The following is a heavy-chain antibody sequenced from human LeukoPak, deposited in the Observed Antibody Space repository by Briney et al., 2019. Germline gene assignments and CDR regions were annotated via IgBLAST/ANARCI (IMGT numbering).Heavy chain of an antibody. CDR1: GGSISSYY. D-gene: IGHD4-17*01. CDR3: ARAVSRRRRFDY. J-gene: IGHJ4*02. Sequence: SETLSLTCTVSGGSISSYYWSWIRQPPGKGLEWIGYIYYSGSTNYNPSLKSRVTISVDTSKNQFSLKLSSVTAADTAVYYCARAVSRRRRFDYWGQGTLVTVSS. CDR2: IYYSGST. V-gene: IGHV4-59*01.